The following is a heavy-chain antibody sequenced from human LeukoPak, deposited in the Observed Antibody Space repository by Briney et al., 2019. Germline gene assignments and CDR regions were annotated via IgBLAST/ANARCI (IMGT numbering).Heavy chain of an antibody. Sequence: GGSLRLSCAASGFTFSSYAMSWVRQAPGKGLEWVSAISGSGGSTYYADFVKGRFTISRDNSKNTLYLQMNSLRAEDTAVYYCAKDTPHGRDIVVVPAAIYAPGYYYGMDVWGQGTTVTVSS. CDR2: ISGSGGST. CDR1: GFTFSSYA. D-gene: IGHD2-2*01. J-gene: IGHJ6*02. CDR3: AKDTPHGRDIVVVPAAIYAPGYYYGMDV. V-gene: IGHV3-23*01.